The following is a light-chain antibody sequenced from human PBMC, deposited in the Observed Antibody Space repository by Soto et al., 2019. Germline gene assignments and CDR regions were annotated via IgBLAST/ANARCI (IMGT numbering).Light chain of an antibody. Sequence: SVLTQPASVSWSPGQSITISCTVTSSDVGAYIYVSWYQHHPGKAPKVMIYEVTNRPSGVSDRFSGSKSGNTASLTISGLQAEDEADYYCCSYTSSRTYVFGTGTKVTVL. V-gene: IGLV2-14*01. CDR3: CSYTSSRTYV. J-gene: IGLJ1*01. CDR2: EVT. CDR1: SSDVGAYIY.